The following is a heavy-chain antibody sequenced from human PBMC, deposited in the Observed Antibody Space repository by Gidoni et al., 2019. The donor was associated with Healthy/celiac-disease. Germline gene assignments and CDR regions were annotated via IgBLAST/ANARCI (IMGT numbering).Heavy chain of an antibody. CDR3: ASYDYGDYDDAFDI. CDR1: GGTFSSYA. V-gene: IGHV1-69*01. D-gene: IGHD4-17*01. J-gene: IGHJ3*02. Sequence: QVQLVKSGAEVKKPGSSVKGSCKASGGTFSSYAIRWVRQAHGQGLEWMGGIIPIFGTANYAQKFPGRVTITADESTSTAYMELSSLRSEDTAVYYCASYDYGDYDDAFDIWGQGTMVTVSS. CDR2: IIPIFGTA.